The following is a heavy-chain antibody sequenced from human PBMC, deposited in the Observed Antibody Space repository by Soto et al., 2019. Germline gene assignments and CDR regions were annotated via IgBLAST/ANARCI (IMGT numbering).Heavy chain of an antibody. Sequence: QITLKESGPTLVKPTQTLTLTCTFSGFSLTADGVGVGWIRQPPGKALEWLALIYWDDDQRYSPSLKTRLTITKDTSKNQLVLTMTNMDPVDTGTYYCAHAYGGTSWPNDAFDVWGQGTVVTVSS. V-gene: IGHV2-5*02. J-gene: IGHJ3*01. CDR3: AHAYGGTSWPNDAFDV. CDR1: GFSLTADGVG. CDR2: IYWDDDQ. D-gene: IGHD2-21*01.